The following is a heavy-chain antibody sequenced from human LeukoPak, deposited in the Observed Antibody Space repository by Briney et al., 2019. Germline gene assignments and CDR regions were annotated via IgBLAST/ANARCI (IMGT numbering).Heavy chain of an antibody. CDR3: AREGAGRNDY. CDR2: INPNSGGT. J-gene: IGHJ4*02. CDR1: GYTLTGYY. D-gene: IGHD1-1*01. Sequence: ASVKVSCKASGYTLTGYYMHWVRQAPGQGLEWMGWINPNSGGTNYAQKFQGRVTMTRDTSINTAYMELSRLESDDSAVYYCAREGAGRNDYWGQGTLVIVSS. V-gene: IGHV1-2*02.